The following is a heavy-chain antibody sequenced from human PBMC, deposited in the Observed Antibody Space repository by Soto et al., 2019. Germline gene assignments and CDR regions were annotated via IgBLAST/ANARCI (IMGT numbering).Heavy chain of an antibody. D-gene: IGHD3-3*01. V-gene: IGHV1-2*02. Sequence: QVQLVQSGAEVKKPGASVKVSCKASGYTFTGYYMHWVRQAPGQGLEWMGWINPNSGGTNYAQKFQGGVTMTSDTSISTAYMELSRLRSDDTAVYYCARGPRKRKALIDFWDPYYYYGGMDVWGQGTTVTVSS. CDR2: INPNSGGT. J-gene: IGHJ6*02. CDR3: ARGPRKRKALIDFWDPYYYYGGMDV. CDR1: GYTFTGYY.